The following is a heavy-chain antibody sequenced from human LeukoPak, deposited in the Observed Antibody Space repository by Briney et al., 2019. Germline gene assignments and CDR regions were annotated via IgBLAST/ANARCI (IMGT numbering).Heavy chain of an antibody. CDR2: INPSGGST. J-gene: IGHJ6*03. V-gene: IGHV1-46*03. CDR3: ARADGGSSSTEGYYYYYMDV. Sequence: GASVKVSCKASGYTFTSYYMHWVRQAPGQGLEWMGIINPSGGSTSYAQKFQGRVTMTRDTSTSTVYMELSSLRSEDTAVYYCARADGGSSSTEGYYYYYMDVWGKGTTVTVSS. CDR1: GYTFTSYY. D-gene: IGHD6-6*01.